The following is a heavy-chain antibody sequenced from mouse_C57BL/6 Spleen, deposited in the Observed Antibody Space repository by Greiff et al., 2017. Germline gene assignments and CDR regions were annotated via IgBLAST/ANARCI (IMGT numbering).Heavy chain of an antibody. J-gene: IGHJ2*01. CDR3: ARKGTAQATGCDD. CDR1: GYTFTNYW. V-gene: IGHV1-63*01. Sequence: VQLQQSGAELVRPGTSVKMSCKASGYTFTNYWIGWAKQRPGHGLEWIGDIYPGGGYTNYNEKFKGKATLTADKSSSTAYMQFSSLTSEDSAIYYCARKGTAQATGCDDWGQGTTLTVSS. CDR2: IYPGGGYT. D-gene: IGHD3-2*02.